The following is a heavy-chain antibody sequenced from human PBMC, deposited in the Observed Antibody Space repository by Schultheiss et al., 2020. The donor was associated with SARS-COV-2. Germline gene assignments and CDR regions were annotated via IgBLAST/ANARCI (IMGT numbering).Heavy chain of an antibody. CDR3: ARGDGSAFYFDY. CDR2: INSDGSST. Sequence: GESLKISCAASGFTFSSYWMHWVRQAPGKGLVWVSRINSDGSSTSYADSVKGRFTISRDNSKNTLYLQMNSLRAEDTAVYYCARGDGSAFYFDYWGQGTLVTVSS. CDR1: GFTFSSYW. D-gene: IGHD3-10*01. V-gene: IGHV3-74*01. J-gene: IGHJ4*02.